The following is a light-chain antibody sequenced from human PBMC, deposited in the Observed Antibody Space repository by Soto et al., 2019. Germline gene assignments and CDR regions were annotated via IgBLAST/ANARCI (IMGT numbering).Light chain of an antibody. J-gene: IGKJ1*01. CDR1: QSVSNNY. CDR3: QQYDNWPWT. CDR2: GAS. V-gene: IGKV3-20*01. Sequence: EIVLTQSPGTLPLSPGERATLSCRASQSVSNNYLAWYQQKPGQAPRLLIYGASNRATGIPDRFSGSGSGTDFTLTISSLQSEDFAVYYCQQYDNWPWTFGQGTKVDIK.